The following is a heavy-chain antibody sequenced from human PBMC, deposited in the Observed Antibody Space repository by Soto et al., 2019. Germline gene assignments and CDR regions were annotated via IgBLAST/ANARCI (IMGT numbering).Heavy chain of an antibody. D-gene: IGHD2-21*02. CDR3: ARLNRDYGGDSHDY. CDR1: GGSITTSSFY. J-gene: IGHJ4*02. Sequence: SDTLSLTCTVSGGSITTSSFYWGWIRQPPGKGLEWIGSAFYSGATYYNPSLESRLTISVDTSKDQFSLRLTSVTAADTAFYYCARLNRDYGGDSHDYWGKGTLVTVSS. V-gene: IGHV4-39*01. CDR2: AFYSGAT.